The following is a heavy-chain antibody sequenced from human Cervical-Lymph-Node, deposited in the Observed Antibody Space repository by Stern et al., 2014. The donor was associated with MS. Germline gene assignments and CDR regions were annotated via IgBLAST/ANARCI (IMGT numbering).Heavy chain of an antibody. Sequence: QVQLGQSGGGVVQPGRSLRLSCAASGFQFSNFGMHWVRQAPGKGLEWAAIISYDVNDKNYADSVKGRFTISRDNSKNTVDLQINSLRAEDTAMYYCAKGRTVAGKGVGAFDIWGQGTMVTVSS. D-gene: IGHD6-19*01. CDR2: ISYDVNDK. CDR3: AKGRTVAGKGVGAFDI. J-gene: IGHJ3*02. V-gene: IGHV3-30*18. CDR1: GFQFSNFG.